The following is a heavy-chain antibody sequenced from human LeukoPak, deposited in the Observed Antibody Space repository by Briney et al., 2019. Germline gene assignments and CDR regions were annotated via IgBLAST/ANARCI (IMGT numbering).Heavy chain of an antibody. CDR3: TRGSVVAPIAASDI. Sequence: PGVSLRLSCAASGFTFSSHWMHWVRQAPGKGLLWISLINSDGSSTTYADSVKGRFTIYRDNAKNTLYPQMDPLSAEHTGVYYCTRGSVVAPIAASDIWGQGTMVSV. CDR2: INSDGSST. J-gene: IGHJ3*02. V-gene: IGHV3-74*01. D-gene: IGHD2-21*02. CDR1: GFTFSSHW.